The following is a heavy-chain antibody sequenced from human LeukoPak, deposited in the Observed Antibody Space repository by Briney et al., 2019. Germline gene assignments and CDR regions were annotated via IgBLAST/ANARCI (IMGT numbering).Heavy chain of an antibody. CDR3: ARGVEGVVGDSDAFGF. CDR1: GFTFTTYW. V-gene: IGHV3-7*01. J-gene: IGHJ3*01. Sequence: GGSLRLSCAASGFTFTTYWMSWVRQAPGKGLEWVANIKQDGTEKYVDSVKGRFTISRDNAKNSLYLQMNSLRAEDTAVYYCARGVEGVVGDSDAFGFWGQGTMVTVSS. D-gene: IGHD2-21*02. CDR2: IKQDGTEK.